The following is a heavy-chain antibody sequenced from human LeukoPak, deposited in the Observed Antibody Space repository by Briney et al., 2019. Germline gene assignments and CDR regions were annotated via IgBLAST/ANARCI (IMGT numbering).Heavy chain of an antibody. V-gene: IGHV3-23*01. D-gene: IGHD3-22*01. CDR3: ARSYYDSSGYYNYYYYYMDV. J-gene: IGHJ6*03. Sequence: GGSLRLSCAASGLTFSTYGMTWVRQAPGKGLEWVSTISGSAVSTFYAASVKGRFTISRDNAKNSLYLQMNSLRAEDTAVYYCARSYYDSSGYYNYYYYYMDVWGKGTTVTISS. CDR2: ISGSAVST. CDR1: GLTFSTYG.